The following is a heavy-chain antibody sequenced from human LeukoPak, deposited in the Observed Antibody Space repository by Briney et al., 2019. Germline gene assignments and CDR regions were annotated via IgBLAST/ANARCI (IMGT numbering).Heavy chain of an antibody. Sequence: SETLSLTCTVSGGSISSYYWSWIRQPPGKGLEWIGYIYTSGSTNYNPSLKSRVTISVDTSKNQFSLTLSSVTAADTAVYYCARWNYDFWSGYRGFDYWGQGTLATVSS. CDR2: IYTSGST. V-gene: IGHV4-4*09. CDR1: GGSISSYY. J-gene: IGHJ4*02. CDR3: ARWNYDFWSGYRGFDY. D-gene: IGHD3-3*01.